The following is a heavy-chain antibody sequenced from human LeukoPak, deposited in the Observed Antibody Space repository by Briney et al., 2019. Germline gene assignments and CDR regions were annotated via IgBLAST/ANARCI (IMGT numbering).Heavy chain of an antibody. CDR2: ISAYNGNT. D-gene: IGHD6-13*01. J-gene: IGHJ3*02. Sequence: ASVKVSCKASGYTFTNYGISWVRQAPGQGLEWMGWISAYNGNTNYAQKLQGRVTMTTDTSTSTAYMELRSLRSEDTAVYYCAASAPYSSSWFDAFDIWGQGTMVTVSS. V-gene: IGHV1-18*01. CDR3: AASAPYSSSWFDAFDI. CDR1: GYTFTNYG.